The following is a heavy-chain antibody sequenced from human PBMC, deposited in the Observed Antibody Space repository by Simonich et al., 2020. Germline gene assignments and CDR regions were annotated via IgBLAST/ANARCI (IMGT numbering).Heavy chain of an antibody. CDR3: AREGIAARDAFDI. CDR1: GFTFSSYG. J-gene: IGHJ3*02. CDR2: IKQDGSEK. V-gene: IGHV3-7*01. Sequence: EVQLVESGGGLFQPGGSLRLSFAASGFTFSSYGMSWVRQAPGKVLEWVANIKQDGSEKNYVDSVKGRFTISRDNAKNSLYLQMNSLRAEDTAVYYCAREGIAARDAFDIWGQGTMVTVSS. D-gene: IGHD6-6*01.